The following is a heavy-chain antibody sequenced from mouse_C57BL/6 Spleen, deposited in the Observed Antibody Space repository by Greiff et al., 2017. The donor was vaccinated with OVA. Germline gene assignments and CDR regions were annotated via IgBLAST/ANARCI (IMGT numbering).Heavy chain of an antibody. CDR2: IDPSDSYT. CDR3: ASSPSFAY. J-gene: IGHJ3*01. CDR1: GYTFTSYW. V-gene: IGHV1-69*01. Sequence: VQLQQPGAELVMPGASVKLSCKASGYTFTSYWMHWVKQRPGQGLEWIGEIDPSDSYTNYNQKFKGKSTLTVDKSSSTAYMQLSSLTSEDSAVYYCASSPSFAYWGQGTLVTVSA.